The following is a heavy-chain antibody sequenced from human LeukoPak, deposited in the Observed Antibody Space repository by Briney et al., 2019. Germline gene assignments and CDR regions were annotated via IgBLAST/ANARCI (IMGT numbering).Heavy chain of an antibody. CDR3: ARGHYGSGRMFDY. J-gene: IGHJ4*02. V-gene: IGHV4-39*01. CDR2: IYYSGST. CDR1: GGSISSSSYY. Sequence: PSETLSLTCTVSGGSISSSSYYWGWLRQPPGKGLEWIGSIYYSGSTYYNPSLKSRVTISVDTSKNQFSLKLSSVTAADTAVYYCARGHYGSGRMFDYWGQGTLVTVSS. D-gene: IGHD3-10*01.